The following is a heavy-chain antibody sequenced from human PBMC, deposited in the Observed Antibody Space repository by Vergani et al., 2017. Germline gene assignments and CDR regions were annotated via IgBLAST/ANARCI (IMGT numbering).Heavy chain of an antibody. CDR3: ARHGTVTERVLPLDY. D-gene: IGHD4-17*01. CDR2: IYYSGRT. J-gene: IGHJ4*02. Sequence: QVQLQESGPGLVKPSETLSLTCTVSGGSISSYYWSWIRQPPGKGLEWIGYIYYSGRTNYNPSLKSRVTISVDTSKNQFSLKLSSVTAADPAVYYCARHGTVTERVLPLDYWGQGTLVTVSS. CDR1: GGSISSYY. V-gene: IGHV4-59*08.